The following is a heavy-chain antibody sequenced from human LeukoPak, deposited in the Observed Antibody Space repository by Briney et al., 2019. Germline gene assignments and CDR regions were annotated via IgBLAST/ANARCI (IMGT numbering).Heavy chain of an antibody. CDR1: GYTFTSYD. Sequence: ASVKVSCKASGYTFTSYDMNWVRQAAGQGVEGMAWMNPNTGKSGYAQRFQGRVTMTRDTSIDTAYMELSSLGSEDTAVYYCARKTCTTTSCLHPWGQGTLVTVSS. D-gene: IGHD2-2*01. V-gene: IGHV1-8*01. CDR3: ARKTCTTTSCLHP. CDR2: MNPNTGKS. J-gene: IGHJ5*02.